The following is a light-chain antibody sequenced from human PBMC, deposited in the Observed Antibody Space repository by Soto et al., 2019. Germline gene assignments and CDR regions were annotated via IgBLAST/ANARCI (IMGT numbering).Light chain of an antibody. Sequence: ESVLTQSPATLSLSPGERATLSCRASQSVSNSLAWYQHKPAQAPSILIYDESTRTPGVPTRFSGSGSGTDFTLTISSLEPEDFAVYYCQQRNQWPPVTFGGGTRVEIK. CDR3: QQRNQWPPVT. J-gene: IGKJ4*01. CDR2: DES. V-gene: IGKV3-11*01. CDR1: QSVSNS.